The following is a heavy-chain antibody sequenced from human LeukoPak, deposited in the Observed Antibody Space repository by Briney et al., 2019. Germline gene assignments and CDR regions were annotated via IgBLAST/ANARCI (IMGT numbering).Heavy chain of an antibody. CDR3: AKDVSGIAVAGLDY. D-gene: IGHD6-19*01. CDR1: GFTFSSYG. V-gene: IGHV3-30*02. J-gene: IGHJ4*02. CDR2: IRYDGSNK. Sequence: GGSLRLSCAASGFTFSSYGMHWVRQAPGKGLEWVAFIRYDGSNKYYADSVKGRFTISRDNSKNTLYLQINSLRAEDTAVYYCAKDVSGIAVAGLDYWGQGTLVTVSS.